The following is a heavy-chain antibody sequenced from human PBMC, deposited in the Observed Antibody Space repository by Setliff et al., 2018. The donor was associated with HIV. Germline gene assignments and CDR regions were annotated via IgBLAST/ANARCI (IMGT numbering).Heavy chain of an antibody. D-gene: IGHD2-21*02. CDR2: IIPILDIA. CDR1: GGTFSSCP. Sequence: SVKVSCKASGGTFSSCPISWVRQAPGQGLEWMGGIIPILDIANYAQKFQVRVTINADKSTSTAHMELSSLRSEDTAVYYCARGGGYCGGDCYPTQDAFDIWGQGTMVTVSS. J-gene: IGHJ3*02. V-gene: IGHV1-69*10. CDR3: ARGGGYCGGDCYPTQDAFDI.